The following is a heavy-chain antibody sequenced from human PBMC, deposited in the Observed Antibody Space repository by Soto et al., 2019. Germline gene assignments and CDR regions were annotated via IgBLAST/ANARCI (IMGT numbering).Heavy chain of an antibody. CDR1: GFSLSNARMG. J-gene: IGHJ6*02. CDR2: IFSNDEK. CDR3: ARIVGLYSGYDYGGYYYYGMDV. Sequence: QVTLKESGPVLVKPTETLTLTCTVSGFSLSNARMGVSWIRQPPGKALEWLAHIFSNDEKSYSTSLKSRLTISKDTSKXQXVXTMXNMDPVDTATYYCARIVGLYSGYDYGGYYYYGMDVWGQGTTVTVSS. V-gene: IGHV2-26*01. D-gene: IGHD5-12*01.